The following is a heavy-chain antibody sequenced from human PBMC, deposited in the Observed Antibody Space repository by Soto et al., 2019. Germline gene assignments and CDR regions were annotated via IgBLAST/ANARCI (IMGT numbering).Heavy chain of an antibody. D-gene: IGHD3-3*01. V-gene: IGHV1-69*13. Sequence: SVKVSCKASGGTFSSYAISWVRQAPGQGLEWMGGIIPIFGTANYAQKFQGRVTITADESTSTAYMELSSLRSEDTAVYYCARGGPNYYYDFWSGYYPNWFDPWGQGTLVTVSS. CDR2: IIPIFGTA. CDR3: ARGGPNYYYDFWSGYYPNWFDP. J-gene: IGHJ5*02. CDR1: GGTFSSYA.